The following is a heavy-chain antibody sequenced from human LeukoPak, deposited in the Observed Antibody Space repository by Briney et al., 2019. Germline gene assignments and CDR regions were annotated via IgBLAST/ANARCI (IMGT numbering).Heavy chain of an antibody. J-gene: IGHJ5*02. V-gene: IGHV3-33*01. D-gene: IGHD6-19*01. CDR1: GFTFSNYG. Sequence: GRSLRLSCAASGFTFSNYGMHWVRQAPGKGLEWVAVIWYDGTNKYYAVSVKGRFTISRDNSKNTLYLQMNSLRAEDTAVYYCARDSLGTSSGWFDPWGQGTLVTVSS. CDR3: ARDSLGTSSGWFDP. CDR2: IWYDGTNK.